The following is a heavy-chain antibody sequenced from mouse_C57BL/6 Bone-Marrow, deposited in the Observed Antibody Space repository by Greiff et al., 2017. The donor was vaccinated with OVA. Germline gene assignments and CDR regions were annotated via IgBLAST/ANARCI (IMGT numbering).Heavy chain of an antibody. CDR1: GFNITDDY. CDR3: TSTYYSPYFDD. V-gene: IGHV14-4*01. CDR2: IDPENGDT. D-gene: IGHD2-12*01. J-gene: IGHJ2*01. Sequence: EVQLQQSGAELVRPGASVKLSCTASGFNITDDYMHWVKQRPEQGLEWIGWIDPENGDTEYASKFQGKATITADTSSNTAYLQLSSLTSEDTAVYYCTSTYYSPYFDDWGQGTTLTVSS.